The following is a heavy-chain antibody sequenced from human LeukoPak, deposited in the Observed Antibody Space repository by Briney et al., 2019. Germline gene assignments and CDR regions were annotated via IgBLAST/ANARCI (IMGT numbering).Heavy chain of an antibody. Sequence: GASVKVSCKASGYTFTSYDINWVRQATGQGLEWMGWMNPNSGNTGYAQKFQGRVTMTRNTSISTAYMELSSLRSEDTAVYYCARVRYDFWSGYYRRHYFDYWGQGTLVTVSS. J-gene: IGHJ4*02. V-gene: IGHV1-8*01. D-gene: IGHD3-3*01. CDR3: ARVRYDFWSGYYRRHYFDY. CDR1: GYTFTSYD. CDR2: MNPNSGNT.